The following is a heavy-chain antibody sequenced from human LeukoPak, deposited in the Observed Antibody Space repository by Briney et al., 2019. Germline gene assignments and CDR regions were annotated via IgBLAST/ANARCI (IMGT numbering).Heavy chain of an antibody. J-gene: IGHJ4*02. Sequence: ASVKVSCKASGYTFSGYYMHWVRQAPGQGLEWMGWINPKSGGTNEAQKFHDRVTMTRDTSIRTAYMEVSRLRSEDTAVYYCATVRGAAAGGISFDYWGQGTLVTVSS. CDR2: INPKSGGT. CDR3: ATVRGAAAGGISFDY. CDR1: GYTFSGYY. D-gene: IGHD6-13*01. V-gene: IGHV1-2*02.